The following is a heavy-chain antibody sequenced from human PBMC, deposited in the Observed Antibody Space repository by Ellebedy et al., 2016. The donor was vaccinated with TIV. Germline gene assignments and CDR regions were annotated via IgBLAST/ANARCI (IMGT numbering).Heavy chain of an antibody. CDR2: IYYSGST. Sequence: LRLSXTVSGGSISSGGYYWSWIRQHPGKGLEWIGYIYYSGSTYYNPSLKSRVTISVDTSKNQFSLKLSSVTAADTAVYYCARSRSGSANFDYWGQGTLVTVSS. CDR3: ARSRSGSANFDY. CDR1: GGSISSGGYY. V-gene: IGHV4-31*03. D-gene: IGHD1-26*01. J-gene: IGHJ4*02.